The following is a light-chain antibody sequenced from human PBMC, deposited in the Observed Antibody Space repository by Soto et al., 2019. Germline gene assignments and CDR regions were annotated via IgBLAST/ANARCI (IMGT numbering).Light chain of an antibody. V-gene: IGKV1-9*01. CDR1: QGVRSY. CDR2: GAS. Sequence: IQLTQSPSSLSASVGDRVTITCRASQGVRSYLAWFQQRPGKAPKLLIFGASTLQNGVPARFSGGGFGTEFTLTITSLQPEYFATYYCHQVYTYPRTFGQGTNVEIK. J-gene: IGKJ1*01. CDR3: HQVYTYPRT.